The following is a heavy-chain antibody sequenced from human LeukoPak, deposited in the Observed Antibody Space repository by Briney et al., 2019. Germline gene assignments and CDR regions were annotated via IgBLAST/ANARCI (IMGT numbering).Heavy chain of an antibody. V-gene: IGHV3-48*03. CDR1: GFTFSSYE. Sequence: PGGSLRLSCAASGFTFSSYEMNWVRQAPGKGLEWVSYISSSGSTIYHADSVKGRFTISRGNSKNTLYLQMNSLRAEDTAVYYCARRMGYCSSTSCYGGLKFDPWGQGTLVTVSS. D-gene: IGHD2-2*01. CDR2: ISSSGSTI. CDR3: ARRMGYCSSTSCYGGLKFDP. J-gene: IGHJ5*02.